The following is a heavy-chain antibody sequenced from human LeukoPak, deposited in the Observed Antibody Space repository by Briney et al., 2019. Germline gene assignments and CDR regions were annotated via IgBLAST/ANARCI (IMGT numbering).Heavy chain of an antibody. V-gene: IGHV3-43D*04. Sequence: GGSLRLSCTASGFTFGDYAMHWVRHAPGKGLEWVSLISWDGGSTYYADSVKGRFTISRDNSKNSLYLQMNSLRAEDTALYYCAKDKNWNEYFDYWGQGTLVTVSS. D-gene: IGHD1-1*01. CDR2: ISWDGGST. CDR1: GFTFGDYA. J-gene: IGHJ4*02. CDR3: AKDKNWNEYFDY.